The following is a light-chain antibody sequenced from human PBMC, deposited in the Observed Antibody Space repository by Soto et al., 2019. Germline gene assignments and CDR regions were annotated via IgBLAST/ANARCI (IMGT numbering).Light chain of an antibody. CDR1: QSVSSSY. CDR3: QQYSSWPLS. Sequence: PGERVTLSCRASQSVSSSYLTWYQQKPGQAPRLLIYGASTRATSIPARFSGSGSGTDFTLTISSLQSEDFAVYYCQQYSSWPLSFGGGTKVDIK. J-gene: IGKJ4*01. CDR2: GAS. V-gene: IGKV3D-15*01.